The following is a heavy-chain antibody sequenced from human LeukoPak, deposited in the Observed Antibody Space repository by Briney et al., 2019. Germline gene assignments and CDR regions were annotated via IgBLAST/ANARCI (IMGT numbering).Heavy chain of an antibody. D-gene: IGHD6-13*01. Sequence: GGSLRLSCAVSGFSLSRYAMSWVRKAPGKGLEWISAISDSGGSTYYADSVKGRFTISRDNSRNTLYLQMNTLRAEDTAVYYCAKCRGSSWSDYFDYWGQGTLVTVSS. CDR2: ISDSGGST. CDR3: AKCRGSSWSDYFDY. J-gene: IGHJ4*02. CDR1: GFSLSRYA. V-gene: IGHV3-23*01.